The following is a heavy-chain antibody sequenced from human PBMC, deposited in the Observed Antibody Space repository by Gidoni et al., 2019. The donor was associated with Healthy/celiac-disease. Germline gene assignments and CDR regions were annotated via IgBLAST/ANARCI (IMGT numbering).Heavy chain of an antibody. D-gene: IGHD6-19*01. Sequence: QVQLVESGGGVVQPGRSLTLSCAASRLPFSNDALHWVRPAPGKGLEWVAVISFDGSNKYYADSVKGRFTISRDNSKNTLYLQMNSLRVEDTAVFYCARGLAMTGKVDYWGRGTLVTVSS. CDR2: ISFDGSNK. CDR3: ARGLAMTGKVDY. J-gene: IGHJ4*02. V-gene: IGHV3-30-3*01. CDR1: RLPFSNDA.